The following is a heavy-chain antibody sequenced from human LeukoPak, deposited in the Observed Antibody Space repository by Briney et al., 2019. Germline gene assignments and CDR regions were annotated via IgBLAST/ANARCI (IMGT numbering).Heavy chain of an antibody. CDR1: ELSFSSYS. Sequence: GGSLRLSCAASELSFSSYSMNWVRQAPGKGLEWVSSISSVSNYIYYADSVKGRFTISRDNAKNSLYLQMNSLRAEDTAVYYCARSYSSGWYVGWFDPWGQGTRVTVSS. V-gene: IGHV3-21*01. D-gene: IGHD6-19*01. CDR2: ISSVSNYI. J-gene: IGHJ5*02. CDR3: ARSYSSGWYVGWFDP.